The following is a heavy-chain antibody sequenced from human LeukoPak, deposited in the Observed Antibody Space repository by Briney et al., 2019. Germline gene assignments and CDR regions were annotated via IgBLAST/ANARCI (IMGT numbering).Heavy chain of an antibody. D-gene: IGHD4-17*01. Sequence: GGSLRLSCAASEFTFSTYSMSWVRQAPGKGLDWVASINQDGSAEYYVDSVRGRFTISRDNAKNSLYLQVNSLRVDDTAVYYCVRLFGGVTTFDYWGQGTLVTVSS. J-gene: IGHJ4*02. V-gene: IGHV3-7*01. CDR2: INQDGSAE. CDR1: EFTFSTYS. CDR3: VRLFGGVTTFDY.